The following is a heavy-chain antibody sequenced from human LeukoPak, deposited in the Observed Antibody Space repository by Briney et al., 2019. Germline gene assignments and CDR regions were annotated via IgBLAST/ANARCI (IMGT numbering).Heavy chain of an antibody. V-gene: IGHV4-59*01. J-gene: IGHJ3*02. CDR1: GGSISSYY. D-gene: IGHD1-26*01. CDR3: ARDVVGAVAFDI. Sequence: SETLSLTCTVSGGSISSYYWSWIRQPPGKGLEWIGYIYYSGSTNYNPSLKSRVTISVDTSKNQFSLKLSSVTAADTAVYYCARDVVGAVAFDIWGQGTMVTVSS. CDR2: IYYSGST.